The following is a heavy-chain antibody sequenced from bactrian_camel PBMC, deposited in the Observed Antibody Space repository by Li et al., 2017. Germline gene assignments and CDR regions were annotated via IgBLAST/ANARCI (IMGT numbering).Heavy chain of an antibody. V-gene: IGHV3S53*01. CDR2: IDSDGTI. CDR1: GHTYSRDC. J-gene: IGHJ4*01. Sequence: VQLVESGGGSVEGEGSLKLSCAASGHTYSRDCMGWFRQAPDKEREGVAGIDSDGTISYARSVKGRFTISKDHAKNTLYLQMTDLKAEDTAMYYCVADCIGMGHIVVVPGTFGQGTQVTVS. D-gene: IGHD2*01.